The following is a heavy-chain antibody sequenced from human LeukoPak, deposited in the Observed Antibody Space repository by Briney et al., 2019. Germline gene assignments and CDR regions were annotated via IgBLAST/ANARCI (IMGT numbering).Heavy chain of an antibody. CDR1: GITFGNNW. Sequence: GGSLRLSCAAFGITFGNNWMHWVRQGPGKGLVWISRINSDGGGANYADSVKGRFTVSRDNAKNTLYLQMNSLRAEDTAVYYCARDVPHNWFDTWGQGTLVTVSS. CDR2: INSDGGGA. J-gene: IGHJ5*02. CDR3: ARDVPHNWFDT. V-gene: IGHV3-74*01.